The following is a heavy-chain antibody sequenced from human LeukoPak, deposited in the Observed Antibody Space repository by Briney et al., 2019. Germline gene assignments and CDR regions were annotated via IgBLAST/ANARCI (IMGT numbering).Heavy chain of an antibody. CDR2: INPNSGGT. Sequence: ASVKVSCKASGYTFTGYYMHWVRQAPGQGLEWMGWINPNSGGTNYAQKFRGRVTMTRDTSISTAYMELSRLRSDDTAVYYCARVCPGYYDFWSGYYSSDPNWFDPWGQGTLVTVSS. CDR3: ARVCPGYYDFWSGYYSSDPNWFDP. D-gene: IGHD3-3*01. V-gene: IGHV1-2*02. J-gene: IGHJ5*02. CDR1: GYTFTGYY.